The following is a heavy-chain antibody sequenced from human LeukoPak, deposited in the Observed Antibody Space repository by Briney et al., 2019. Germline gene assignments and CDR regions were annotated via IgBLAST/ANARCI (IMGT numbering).Heavy chain of an antibody. CDR2: ISGSGGST. J-gene: IGHJ4*02. Sequence: GGSLRLSCAASGFIFSSYAMSWVRQAPGKGLEWVSAISGSGGSTYYADSVKGRFTISRDNSKNTLYLQMNSLRAEDTAVYYCAKTLYSSSPGGIDYWGQGTLVTVSS. CDR3: AKTLYSSSPGGIDY. CDR1: GFIFSSYA. V-gene: IGHV3-23*01. D-gene: IGHD6-6*01.